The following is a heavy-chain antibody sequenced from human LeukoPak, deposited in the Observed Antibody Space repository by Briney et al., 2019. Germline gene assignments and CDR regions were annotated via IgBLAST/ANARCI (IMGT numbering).Heavy chain of an antibody. V-gene: IGHV4-59*01. CDR1: GGSISSYY. J-gene: IGHJ5*02. D-gene: IGHD2-2*01. CDR3: ARDCSTSDIPWGNWFDP. CDR2: IYYSGST. Sequence: PSETLSLTCTVSGGSISSYYWSWIRQPPGKGLEWIGYIYYSGSTNYNPSLKSRVTISVDTSKNQFSLKLSSVTAADTAVYYCARDCSTSDIPWGNWFDPWGQGTLVTVSS.